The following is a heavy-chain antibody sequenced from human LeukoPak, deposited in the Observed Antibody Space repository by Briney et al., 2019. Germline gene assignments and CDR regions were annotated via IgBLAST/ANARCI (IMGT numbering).Heavy chain of an antibody. CDR3: AKASAMIVVVSKHFDY. CDR1: GFTFKKYD. Sequence: PGGSLRLSCAASGFTFKKYDVTWVRQAPGKGLEWVSGIRASGGATYYADSVKGRFTISRDNSKNTLYLQMNSLRAEDTAVYYCAKASAMIVVVSKHFDYWGQGTLVTVSS. J-gene: IGHJ4*02. V-gene: IGHV3-23*01. D-gene: IGHD3-22*01. CDR2: IRASGGAT.